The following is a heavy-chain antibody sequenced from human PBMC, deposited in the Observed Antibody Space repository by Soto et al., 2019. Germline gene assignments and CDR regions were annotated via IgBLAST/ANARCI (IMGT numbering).Heavy chain of an antibody. D-gene: IGHD6-13*01. J-gene: IGHJ6*02. V-gene: IGHV1-69*13. CDR1: GGTFSSYA. Sequence: SVKVSCKASGGTFSSYAISWVRQAPGQGLEWMGGIIPIFGTADYAQKFQGRVAITADESTSTAYMELSSLRSGDTAVYYCASLIAAAGPPHSPRYYYGMDVWGQGTTVTVSS. CDR2: IIPIFGTA. CDR3: ASLIAAAGPPHSPRYYYGMDV.